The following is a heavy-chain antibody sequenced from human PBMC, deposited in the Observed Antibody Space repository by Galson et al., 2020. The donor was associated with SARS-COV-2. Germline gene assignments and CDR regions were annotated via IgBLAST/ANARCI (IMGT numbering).Heavy chain of an antibody. CDR3: ERVDRGSWYVDFDY. CDR1: GGSISSGGYY. J-gene: IGHJ4*02. V-gene: IGHV4-31*03. Sequence: SETLSLTCTVSGGSISSGGYYWSWIRQHPGKGLEWIGYIYYSGSTYYNPSLKSRVTISVDTSKNQFSLKLSSVTAAGTAVYYCERVDRGSWYVDFDYWGQGTLVTVSS. D-gene: IGHD6-13*01. CDR2: IYYSGST.